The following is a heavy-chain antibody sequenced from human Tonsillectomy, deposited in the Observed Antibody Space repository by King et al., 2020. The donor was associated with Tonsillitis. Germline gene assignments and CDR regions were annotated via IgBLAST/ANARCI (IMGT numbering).Heavy chain of an antibody. CDR2: IDPSASLA. Sequence: QLVQSGAELKKPGESLRISCKASGYRFSNYWISWMRQMPGKGLEWMGTIDPSASLATYNPSFEGHVTMSVDTSITTAYLQFSSLKAPDSAIYYCARLATGGEAVACLSWFDLWGQGTLVAVSS. CDR3: ARLATGGEAVACLSWFDL. D-gene: IGHD6-19*01. V-gene: IGHV5-10-1*01. J-gene: IGHJ5*02. CDR1: GYRFSNYW.